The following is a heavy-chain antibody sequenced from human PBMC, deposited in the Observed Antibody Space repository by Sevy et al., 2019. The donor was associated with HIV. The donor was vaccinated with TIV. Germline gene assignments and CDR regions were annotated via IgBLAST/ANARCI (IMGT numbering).Heavy chain of an antibody. CDR1: GFSFNDHA. Sequence: GGSLRLSCAASGFSFNDHAMHWVRLVPGKGLEWVSGVSWNSRNIGYADSVKGRFTISRDNANHCLFLDMNSLRPEDTAFYYCAKDINRGCDGINCYPYYYYFYGLDVWGQGTTVTVSS. CDR2: VSWNSRNI. D-gene: IGHD2-21*01. V-gene: IGHV3-9*01. CDR3: AKDINRGCDGINCYPYYYYFYGLDV. J-gene: IGHJ6*02.